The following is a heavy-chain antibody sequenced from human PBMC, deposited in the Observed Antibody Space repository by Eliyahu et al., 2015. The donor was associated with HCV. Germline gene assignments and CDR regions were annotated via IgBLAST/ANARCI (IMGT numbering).Heavy chain of an antibody. V-gene: IGHV4-30-2*01. J-gene: IGHJ4*02. D-gene: IGHD3-22*01. CDR3: ARGGGYDSMSYYRPFDY. CDR2: IYHSGST. Sequence: QLQLQESGSGLVKPSQTLSLTCAVSGGSISXGGYXWSWXRQPPGKGLXWIGYIYHSGSTYYNPSLKSRVTISVDRSKNQFSLKLSSVTAADTAVYYCARGGGYDSMSYYRPFDYWGQGTLVTVSS. CDR1: GGSISXGGYX.